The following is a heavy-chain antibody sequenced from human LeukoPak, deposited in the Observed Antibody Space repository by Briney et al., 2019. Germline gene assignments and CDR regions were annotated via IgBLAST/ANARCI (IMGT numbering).Heavy chain of an antibody. J-gene: IGHJ4*02. CDR1: GFTFSSYW. V-gene: IGHV3-74*01. CDR3: TKGDGGYYLIDY. Sequence: GGSLRLSCAASGFTFSSYWMHWVRQAPGKGLVWVSHINSDGSSTNYADSVKGRFTISRDNSKNTVFLQMNSLRVDDAAVYYCTKGDGGYYLIDYWGQGTLVTVSS. CDR2: INSDGSST. D-gene: IGHD3-3*01.